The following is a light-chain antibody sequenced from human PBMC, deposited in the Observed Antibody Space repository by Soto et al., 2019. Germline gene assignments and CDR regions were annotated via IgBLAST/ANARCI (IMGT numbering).Light chain of an antibody. V-gene: IGKV1-39*01. J-gene: IGKJ2*01. Sequence: DIQMTQSPSSLSASVGDRVTITCRASQSISSFLNGYQQKPGKVPKLLIYSASSLQSGVPSRFSGSGSGTTFTLTISSRQAEDFATDYCQQSYSTRYTFGQGTKLEIK. CDR3: QQSYSTRYT. CDR1: QSISSF. CDR2: SAS.